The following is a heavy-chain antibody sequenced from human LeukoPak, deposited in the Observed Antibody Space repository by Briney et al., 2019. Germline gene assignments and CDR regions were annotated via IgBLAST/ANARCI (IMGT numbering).Heavy chain of an antibody. J-gene: IGHJ4*02. V-gene: IGHV4-34*01. CDR2: INHSGNT. CDR3: ARVDGDGYNIPDY. D-gene: IGHD5-24*01. CDR1: GESFSIYY. Sequence: SETLSLTCAVYGESFSIYYWSWIRQPPGKGLEWIGEINHSGNTNNNPSLKSRVTITVDTSKNQISLKLSSVTAADTAVYYCARVDGDGYNIPDYWGQGTLVTVSS.